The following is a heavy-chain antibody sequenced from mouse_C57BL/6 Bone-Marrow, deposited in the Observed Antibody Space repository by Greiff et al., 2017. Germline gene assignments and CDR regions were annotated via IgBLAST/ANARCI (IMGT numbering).Heavy chain of an antibody. CDR1: GYAFSSYW. Sequence: QVQLQQSGAELVKPGASVKISCKASGYAFSSYWMNWVKQRPGKGLEWIGQIYPGDGDTNYNGKFKGKATLTADKSSSTAYMQLSSLTSEDSAVYFCARNYGSSSLYFDYWGQGTTLTVSS. J-gene: IGHJ2*01. CDR2: IYPGDGDT. CDR3: ARNYGSSSLYFDY. V-gene: IGHV1-80*01. D-gene: IGHD1-1*01.